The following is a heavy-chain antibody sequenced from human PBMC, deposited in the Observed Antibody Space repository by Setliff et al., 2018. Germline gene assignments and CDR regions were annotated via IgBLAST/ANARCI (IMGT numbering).Heavy chain of an antibody. D-gene: IGHD3-10*01. Sequence: SETLSLTCTVSGGSIGPHYWSWIRQAPGKGLEWIGHIFYSDTARYNPSLESRAAISVDSSKNQFSLKLRSVTAADTAVYYCARDRSTVIRGVTSFSYYYMDVWGGGTTVTVSS. V-gene: IGHV4-59*11. CDR2: IFYSDTA. CDR1: GGSIGPHY. CDR3: ARDRSTVIRGVTSFSYYYMDV. J-gene: IGHJ6*03.